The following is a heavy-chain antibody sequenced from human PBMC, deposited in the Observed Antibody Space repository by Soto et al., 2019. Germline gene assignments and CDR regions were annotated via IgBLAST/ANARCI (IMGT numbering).Heavy chain of an antibody. CDR1: GGSISSGDYY. CDR3: ARVDYGWYAFDI. V-gene: IGHV4-30-4*01. Sequence: SETLSLTCTVSGGSISSGDYYWSWIRQPPGKGLEWIGHIYYSGSTYYNPSLKSRVTISVDTSKNQFSLKLSSVTAADTAVYYCARVDYGWYAFDIWGQGTMVTVSS. J-gene: IGHJ3*02. D-gene: IGHD4-17*01. CDR2: IYYSGST.